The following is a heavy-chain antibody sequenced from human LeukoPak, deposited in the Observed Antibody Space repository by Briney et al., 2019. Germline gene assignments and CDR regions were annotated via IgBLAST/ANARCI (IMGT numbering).Heavy chain of an antibody. V-gene: IGHV3-53*01. CDR1: GFTVSSNY. CDR2: IYSGGST. CDR3: ARGTLGTIFPFDP. J-gene: IGHJ5*02. D-gene: IGHD3-3*01. Sequence: GGSLRLSCAASGFTVSSNYMSWVRQAPGKGLEWVSVIYSGGSTYYADSVKGRFTTSRDNSKNTLYLKMNSLRAEDTAVYYCARGTLGTIFPFDPWGQGTLVTVSS.